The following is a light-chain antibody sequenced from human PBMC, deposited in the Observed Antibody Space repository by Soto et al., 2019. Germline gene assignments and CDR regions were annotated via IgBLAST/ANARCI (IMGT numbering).Light chain of an antibody. V-gene: IGLV1-44*01. CDR3: AAWDDSLIGVV. CDR2: TDN. Sequence: QSVPTQPPSTSGTPGQRVTISCSGSNSNIGSNTVNWYQQLPGTAPKLLIYTDNQRPSGVPDRFSGSKSGTSASLAISGLQSEDEADYYCAAWDDSLIGVVFGGGTKLTVL. J-gene: IGLJ2*01. CDR1: NSNIGSNT.